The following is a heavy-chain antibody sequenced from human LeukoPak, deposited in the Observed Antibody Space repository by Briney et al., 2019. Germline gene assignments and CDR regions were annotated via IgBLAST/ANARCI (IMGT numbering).Heavy chain of an antibody. CDR3: ARPYSGSYLGGCYFDY. J-gene: IGHJ4*02. Sequence: ASVTVSCTASGYTFTSYGISWVRQAPGQGLEWMGWISAYNGNTNYAQKLQGRVTMTTDTSTSTAYMELRSLRSDDTAVYYCARPYSGSYLGGCYFDYWGQGTLVTVSS. CDR2: ISAYNGNT. V-gene: IGHV1-18*01. D-gene: IGHD1-26*01. CDR1: GYTFTSYG.